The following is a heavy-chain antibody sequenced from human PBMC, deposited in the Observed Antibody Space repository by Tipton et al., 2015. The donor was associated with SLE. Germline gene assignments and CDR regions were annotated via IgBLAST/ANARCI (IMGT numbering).Heavy chain of an antibody. CDR2: ISGSGSYT. J-gene: IGHJ3*02. V-gene: IGHV3-11*06. D-gene: IGHD4-17*01. Sequence: SLRLSCAASGFAFSDFDMSWIRQAPGKGLEWVSHISGSGSYTNIADSVKGRFTISRDNAKNSLYLQMNTLRAEDTAIYYCARQYTTMTTQGAFDIWGLGTMVTVST. CDR3: ARQYTTMTTQGAFDI. CDR1: GFAFSDFD.